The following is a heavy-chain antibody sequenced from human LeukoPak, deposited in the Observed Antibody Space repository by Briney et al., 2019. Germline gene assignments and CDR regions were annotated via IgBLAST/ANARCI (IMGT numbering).Heavy chain of an antibody. V-gene: IGHV4-39*01. CDR1: GGSISSSSYY. D-gene: IGHD3-22*01. CDR2: IYYSGST. CDR3: ARTLNYYDSRPIDY. J-gene: IGHJ4*02. Sequence: SETLSLTCTVSGGSISSSSYYWGWIRQPPGKGLEWIGSIYYSGSTYYNPSLKSRVTISLDTSKNQFSLKLSSVTAAGTAVYYCARTLNYYDSRPIDYWGQGTLVTVSS.